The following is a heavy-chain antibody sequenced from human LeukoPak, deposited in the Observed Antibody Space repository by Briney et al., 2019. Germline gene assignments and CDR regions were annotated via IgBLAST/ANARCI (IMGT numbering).Heavy chain of an antibody. CDR3: ARDLNV. Sequence: PGGSLRLSCAASGFTFSSYWMHWVRQAPGKGLVWVSGINSDGSSTTYADSVKGRFTISRDNAKNTLYLQMNSLRAGDTAVYYCARDLNVWGQGTTVTVSS. CDR1: GFTFSSYW. CDR2: INSDGSST. V-gene: IGHV3-74*01. J-gene: IGHJ6*02.